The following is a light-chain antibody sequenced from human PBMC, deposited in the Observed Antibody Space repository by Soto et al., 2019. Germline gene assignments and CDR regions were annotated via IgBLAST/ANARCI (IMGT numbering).Light chain of an antibody. CDR2: GPS. J-gene: IGKJ1*01. V-gene: IGKV3-15*01. Sequence: EIVMTQSPATLSVSPGERATLSCRASQSVGNNLAWYQQKPGQAPRLLIYGPSTSATGIPARFSGSGSGTEFTLTISSLQSEDFAVYYCQQYYKWPPSTFGQGTKVEVK. CDR1: QSVGNN. CDR3: QQYYKWPPST.